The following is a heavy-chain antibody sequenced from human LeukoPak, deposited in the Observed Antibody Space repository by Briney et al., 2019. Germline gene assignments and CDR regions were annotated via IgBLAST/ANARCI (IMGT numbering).Heavy chain of an antibody. CDR2: IKSKTDGGTT. D-gene: IGHD5-12*01. Sequence: GGSLRLSCAASGFTFSNAWMSWVRQAPGKGLEWVGRIKSKTDGGTTDYAAPVKGRFTISRDDSKNTLYLQMNSLRAEDTAVYYCANRPRGGYSGYDYWGQGTLVTVSS. CDR3: ANRPRGGYSGYDY. CDR1: GFTFSNAW. J-gene: IGHJ4*02. V-gene: IGHV3-15*01.